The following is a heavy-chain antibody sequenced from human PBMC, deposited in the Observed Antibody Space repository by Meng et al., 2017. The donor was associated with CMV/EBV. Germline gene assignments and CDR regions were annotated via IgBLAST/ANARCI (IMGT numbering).Heavy chain of an antibody. V-gene: IGHV3-48*04. CDR2: ISSSSTTI. Sequence: GESLKISCAASGFTFSTYSMNWFRQAPGKGLEWVSYISSSSTTIYYADSVKGRFTISRDNAKYSLYLQMNSLRAEDTAVYYCAKVSRESCYYCGMDVWGQGTTVPSP. D-gene: IGHD2-2*01. CDR1: GFTFSTYS. CDR3: AKVSRESCYYCGMDV. J-gene: IGHJ6*02.